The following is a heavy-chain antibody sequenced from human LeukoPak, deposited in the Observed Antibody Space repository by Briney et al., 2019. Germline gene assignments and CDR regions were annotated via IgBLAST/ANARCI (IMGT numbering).Heavy chain of an antibody. Sequence: GGSLRLSCAASGFTFSSYAMSWVRQAPGKGLEWVSAISGSGGRTYYADSVKGRLTISRDNSKNTLYLQMNSLRAEDTAVYYCAKGSGYSSSWYYPDYWGQGTLVTVSS. J-gene: IGHJ4*02. CDR3: AKGSGYSSSWYYPDY. CDR2: ISGSGGRT. CDR1: GFTFSSYA. D-gene: IGHD6-13*01. V-gene: IGHV3-23*01.